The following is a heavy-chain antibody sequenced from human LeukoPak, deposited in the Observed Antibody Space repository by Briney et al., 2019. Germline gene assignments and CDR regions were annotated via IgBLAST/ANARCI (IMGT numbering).Heavy chain of an antibody. CDR2: IIPILGIA. D-gene: IGHD5-18*01. CDR1: GGTFISYA. V-gene: IGHV1-69*04. Sequence: SVKVSCKASGGTFISYAISWVRQAPGQGLEWMGRIIPILGIANYAQKFQGRFTITADKSTSTAYMELSSRRSEDTAVYYCATANSYGNIDYWGQGTLVTVSS. CDR3: ATANSYGNIDY. J-gene: IGHJ4*02.